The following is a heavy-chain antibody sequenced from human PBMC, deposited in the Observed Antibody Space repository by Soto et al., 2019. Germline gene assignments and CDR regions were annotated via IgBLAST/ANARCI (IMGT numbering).Heavy chain of an antibody. CDR2: ISSNGVGT. V-gene: IGHV3-64*01. D-gene: IGHD6-6*01. J-gene: IGHJ6*03. Sequence: EVQLAEAGGGLAQPGGSLRVSCAASGFTLSGYAMDWVRQAPGKGLEYVSGISSNGVGTYYANSVQGRFTNSRNNSKNTVYLQMGSLRPEDMAVYYCARRARPDFYYMDVWGKGTTVTVSS. CDR3: ARRARPDFYYMDV. CDR1: GFTLSGYA.